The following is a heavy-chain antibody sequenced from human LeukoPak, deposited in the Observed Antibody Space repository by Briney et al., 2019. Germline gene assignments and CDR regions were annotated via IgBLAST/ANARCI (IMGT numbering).Heavy chain of an antibody. CDR1: GFTVSSNY. J-gene: IGHJ4*02. CDR2: IYSGGSI. D-gene: IGHD3-10*01. Sequence: PGGSLRLSCAASGFTVSSNYMSWVRQAPGKGLEWVSVIYSGGSIYYADSVKGRFTISRDNSKNTLYLQMNSLRAEDTAVYYCAKSPYYYGSGSQSLDYWGQGTLVTVSS. CDR3: AKSPYYYGSGSQSLDY. V-gene: IGHV3-53*01.